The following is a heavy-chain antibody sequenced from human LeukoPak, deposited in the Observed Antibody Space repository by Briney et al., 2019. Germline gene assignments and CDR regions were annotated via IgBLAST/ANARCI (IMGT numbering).Heavy chain of an antibody. CDR1: GGSFSDYY. J-gene: IGHJ5*02. V-gene: IGHV4-34*01. D-gene: IGHD4-17*01. CDR2: INHSGST. Sequence: SETLSLTCAVYGGSFSDYYWSWIRQPPGKELEWIGEINHSGSTNYSPSLKSRVTISVDTSKKQFSLKLSSVTAADTAVYYCARHYFSTLTTLLRGVKKQKSRFDPWGQGTLVTVSS. CDR3: ARHYFSTLTTLLRGVKKQKSRFDP.